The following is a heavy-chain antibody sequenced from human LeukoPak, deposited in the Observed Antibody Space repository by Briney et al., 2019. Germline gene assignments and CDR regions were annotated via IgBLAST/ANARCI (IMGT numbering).Heavy chain of an antibody. CDR3: ARDFRAVAGNFEY. D-gene: IGHD6-19*01. V-gene: IGHV3-48*01. CDR1: GFTFSRYS. Sequence: GGSLRLSCAASGFTFSRYSMNWVRQAPGKGLEWVSYISSSSSTVYYADSLKGRFTISRDNSKNTLYLQMNSLRADDTAMYYCARDFRAVAGNFEYWGQGTLVTLSS. J-gene: IGHJ4*02. CDR2: ISSSSSTV.